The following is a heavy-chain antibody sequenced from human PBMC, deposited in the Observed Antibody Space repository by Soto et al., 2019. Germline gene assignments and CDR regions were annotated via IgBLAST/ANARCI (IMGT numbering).Heavy chain of an antibody. CDR3: VRSQSTVTNRYYAYWMDV. J-gene: IGHJ6*02. V-gene: IGHV4-30-4*08. CDR2: IFDSGSS. D-gene: IGHD4-17*01. Sequence: TLSLTCTVSGGSISSGDFYWSWIRQPQGQGLEWIGYIFDSGSSSYNPPRRSRVTISVDTSKNQLSLKLSSVTAADTAVYYCVRSQSTVTNRYYAYWMDVWGQGTTVTVSS. CDR1: GGSISSGDFY.